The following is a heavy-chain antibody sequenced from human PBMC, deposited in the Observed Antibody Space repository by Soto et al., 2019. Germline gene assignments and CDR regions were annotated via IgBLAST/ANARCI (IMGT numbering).Heavy chain of an antibody. CDR2: SSATGAGT. Sequence: PGGSLRLSSAASGFTFSSYGMTWVRQAPGKGLEWVSFSSATGAGTYYADSVKGRFTISRGNSENTLYLQMTSLRADDTAVYYCAKDRRAGGNYGFYSDFWGQGALVTVYS. V-gene: IGHV3-23*01. D-gene: IGHD1-7*01. CDR1: GFTFSSYG. J-gene: IGHJ4*02. CDR3: AKDRRAGGNYGFYSDF.